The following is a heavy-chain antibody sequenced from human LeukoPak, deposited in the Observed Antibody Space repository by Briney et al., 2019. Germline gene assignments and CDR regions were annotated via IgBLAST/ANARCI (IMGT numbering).Heavy chain of an antibody. CDR1: GFTFSSYG. D-gene: IGHD2-21*02. CDR2: IKQDGSEK. Sequence: GRSLRLSCAASGFTFSSYGMHWVRQAPGKGLEWVANIKQDGSEKYYVDSVKGRFTISRDNAKNSLYLQMNSLRAEDTAVYYCARDLGDQYYYYYIDVWGIGTTVIVSS. J-gene: IGHJ6*03. V-gene: IGHV3-7*01. CDR3: ARDLGDQYYYYYIDV.